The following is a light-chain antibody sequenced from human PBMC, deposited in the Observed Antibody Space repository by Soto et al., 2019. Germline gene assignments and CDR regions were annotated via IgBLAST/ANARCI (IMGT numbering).Light chain of an antibody. V-gene: IGLV1-47*02. J-gene: IGLJ3*02. Sequence: QSVLTQPPSASGTPGQRVTISCSGNNSNIGSNYVYWYQQLPGAAPRLLMYSNNQRPSGVPGRFSVSKSGTSASLAISGLRSEDEADYYCAAWDDNLSGWVFGGGTKLTVL. CDR3: AAWDDNLSGWV. CDR2: SNN. CDR1: NSNIGSNY.